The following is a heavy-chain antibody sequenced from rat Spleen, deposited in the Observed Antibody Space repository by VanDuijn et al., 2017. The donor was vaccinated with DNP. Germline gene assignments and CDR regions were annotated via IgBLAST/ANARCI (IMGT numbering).Heavy chain of an antibody. V-gene: IGHV3-1*01. J-gene: IGHJ2*01. CDR3: ARWTYYFDY. CDR2: ISYSGSA. Sequence: EVQLQESGPGLVKPSQSLSLTCSVTGYSITSNYWGWIRKFPANKMEWIGHISYSGSATYNPSLKSRISITRDTSKNHFFLQLNSVTTEDTATYYCARWTYYFDYWGQGVMVTVSS. CDR1: GYSITSNY.